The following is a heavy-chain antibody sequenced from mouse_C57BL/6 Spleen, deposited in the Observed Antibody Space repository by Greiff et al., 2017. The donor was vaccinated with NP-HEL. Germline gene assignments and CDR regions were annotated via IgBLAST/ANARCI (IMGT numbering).Heavy chain of an antibody. Sequence: EVKLVESEGGLVQPGSSMKLSCTASGFTFSDYYMAWVRQVPEKGLEWVANINYDGSSTYYLDSLKSRFIISRDNAKNILYLQMSSLKSEDTATYYCARGNHYYGSSYEYAMDYWGQGTSVTVSS. CDR1: GFTFSDYY. V-gene: IGHV5-16*01. J-gene: IGHJ4*01. CDR2: INYDGSST. CDR3: ARGNHYYGSSYEYAMDY. D-gene: IGHD1-1*01.